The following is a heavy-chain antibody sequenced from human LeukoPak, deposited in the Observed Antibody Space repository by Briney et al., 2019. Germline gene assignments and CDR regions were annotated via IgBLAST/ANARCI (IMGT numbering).Heavy chain of an antibody. J-gene: IGHJ6*03. CDR3: ARGLVMVRGVIHYYYYMDV. V-gene: IGHV4-34*01. Sequence: PSETLSLTCAVYGGSFSGYYWSWIRQPPGKGLEWIGEINHSGSTNYNPSLKSRVTISVDTSKNQFSLKLSSVTAADTAVYYCARGLVMVRGVIHYYYYMDVWGKGTTVTVSS. D-gene: IGHD3-10*01. CDR1: GGSFSGYY. CDR2: INHSGST.